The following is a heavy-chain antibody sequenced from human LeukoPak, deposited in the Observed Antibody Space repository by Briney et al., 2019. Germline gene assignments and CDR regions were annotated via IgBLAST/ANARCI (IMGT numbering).Heavy chain of an antibody. CDR3: ARGGYSYGYDWFDP. CDR2: ISSSSSYI. CDR1: GFTLSSYS. D-gene: IGHD5-18*01. J-gene: IGHJ5*02. Sequence: GGSLRLSCAASGFTLSSYSMNWVRQAPGKGLEWVSSISSSSSYIYYADSVKGRFTISRDNAKNSLYLQMNSLRAEDTAVYYCARGGYSYGYDWFDPWGQGTLVTVSS. V-gene: IGHV3-21*01.